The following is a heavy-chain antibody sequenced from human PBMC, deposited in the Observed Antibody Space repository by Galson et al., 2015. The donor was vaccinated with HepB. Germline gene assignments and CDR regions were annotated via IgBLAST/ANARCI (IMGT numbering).Heavy chain of an antibody. CDR1: GFTFSSYA. CDR2: LTGSGRTT. CDR3: ARESRGCGGDCYSLVDS. V-gene: IGHV3-23*01. J-gene: IGHJ4*02. Sequence: SLRLSCAAPGFTFSSYAMTWVRQAPGKGLEWVAVLTGSGRTTYSADSVKGRFTISGDNSKNTLYLQMNSLEVDDTAVYYCARESRGCGGDCYSLVDSWGQGTLVTVSS. D-gene: IGHD2-21*02.